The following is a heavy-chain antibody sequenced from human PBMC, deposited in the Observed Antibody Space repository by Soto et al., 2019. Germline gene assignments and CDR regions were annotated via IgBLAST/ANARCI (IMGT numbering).Heavy chain of an antibody. CDR2: INAGNGNT. J-gene: IGHJ6*02. CDR1: GYTFTSYA. Sequence: ASVKTSCKASGYTFTSYAMHLVRQAPGQRLEWMGWINAGNGNTKYSQKFQGRVTITADESTSTAYMELSSLRSEDTAVYYCARWGTNVVVVAAPYGMDVWGQGTTVTVSS. CDR3: ARWGTNVVVVAAPYGMDV. D-gene: IGHD2-15*01. V-gene: IGHV1-3*01.